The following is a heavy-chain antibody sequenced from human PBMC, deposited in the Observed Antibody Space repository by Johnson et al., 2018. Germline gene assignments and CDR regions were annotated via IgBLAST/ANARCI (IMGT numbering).Heavy chain of an antibody. D-gene: IGHD2-2*02. CDR3: ARDSGGIVVVPAAINGMDV. V-gene: IGHV3-30*03. CDR1: GFTFSSYG. CDR2: ISYDGSNK. Sequence: QVQLVQSGGGVVQPGRSLRLSCAASGFTFSSYGMHWVRQAPGKGLEWVAVISYDGSNKYYADSVKGRFTISRDNSKNTLYLQMNSLRAEDTAVYYCARDSGGIVVVPAAINGMDVWGQGTTVTVSS. J-gene: IGHJ6*02.